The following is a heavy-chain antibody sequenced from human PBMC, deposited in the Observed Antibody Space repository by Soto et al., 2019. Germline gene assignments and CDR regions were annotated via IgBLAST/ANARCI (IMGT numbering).Heavy chain of an antibody. D-gene: IGHD1-26*01. Sequence: SETLSLTCTVSGGSVSSGSYYWSWIRQPPGKGLEWIGYIYYSGSTNYNPSLKSRVTISVDTSKNQFSLNLSSVTAADTAVYYCARDHKWDGMDVWGQGTTVTVSS. CDR3: ARDHKWDGMDV. J-gene: IGHJ6*02. CDR2: IYYSGST. V-gene: IGHV4-61*01. CDR1: GGSVSSGSYY.